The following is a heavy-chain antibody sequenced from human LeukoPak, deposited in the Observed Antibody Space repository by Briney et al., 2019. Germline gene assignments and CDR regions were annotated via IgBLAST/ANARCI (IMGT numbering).Heavy chain of an antibody. CDR3: ARVEVTTYYYGMDV. J-gene: IGHJ6*02. V-gene: IGHV3-74*01. D-gene: IGHD4-4*01. CDR1: GFTFSSYA. CDR2: INSDGSST. Sequence: SGGSLRLSCAASGFTFSSYAMSWVRQAPGKGLVWVSRINSDGSSTSYADSVEGRFTISRDNAKDTLYLQMNSLRAEDTAVYYCARVEVTTYYYGMDVWGQGTTVTVSS.